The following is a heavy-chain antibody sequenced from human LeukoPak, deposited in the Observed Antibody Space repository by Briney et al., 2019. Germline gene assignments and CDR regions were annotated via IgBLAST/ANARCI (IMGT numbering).Heavy chain of an antibody. CDR2: INAGNGNT. CDR3: AVEGGYDLDYFDY. CDR1: GYTFTSYA. Sequence: GASVKVSCKASGYTFTSYAMHWVRQAPGQRLEWMVWINAGNGNTKYSQKFQGRVTITRDTSASTAYMELSSLRSEDTAVYYCAVEGGYDLDYFDYWGQGTLVTVSS. J-gene: IGHJ4*02. D-gene: IGHD5-12*01. V-gene: IGHV1-3*01.